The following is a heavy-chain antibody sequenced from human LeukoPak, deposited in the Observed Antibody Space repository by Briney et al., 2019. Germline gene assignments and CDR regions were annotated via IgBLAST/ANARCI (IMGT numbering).Heavy chain of an antibody. Sequence: GGSLRLSCAASGFTFSSYAMSWVRQAPGKGLEWVSAISGSGGSTYYADSVKGRFTISRDNSKNTLYLQMDSLRAEDTAVYYCARGGDYGDYYFDYWGQGTLVTVSS. CDR1: GFTFSSYA. CDR3: ARGGDYGDYYFDY. V-gene: IGHV3-23*01. CDR2: ISGSGGST. D-gene: IGHD4-17*01. J-gene: IGHJ4*02.